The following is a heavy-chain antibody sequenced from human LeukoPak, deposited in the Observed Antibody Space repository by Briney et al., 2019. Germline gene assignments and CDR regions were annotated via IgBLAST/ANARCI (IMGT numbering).Heavy chain of an antibody. CDR3: ARLDSGSYYTAIDY. D-gene: IGHD1-26*01. CDR1: GFTFSSYA. CDR2: ISYDGSNK. V-gene: IGHV3-30-3*01. J-gene: IGHJ4*02. Sequence: PGGSLRLSCAASGFTFSSYAMHWVRQAPGKGLEWVAVISYDGSNKYYADSVKGRFTISRDNSKNTLYLQMNSLRAEDTAVYYCARLDSGSYYTAIDYWGQGTPVTVSS.